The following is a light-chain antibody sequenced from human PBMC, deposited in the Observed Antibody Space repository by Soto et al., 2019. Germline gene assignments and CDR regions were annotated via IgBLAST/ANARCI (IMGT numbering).Light chain of an antibody. J-gene: IGLJ1*01. Sequence: QSVLVQPASVSGSPGQSITISCTGTSSDVGGYNHISWYEQHPGKAPKLIIFEVRNRPSGVSDRFYASKSGNTASLTISGLQTEDEAVYYCSSYASSSSYAFGTGTKVTVL. V-gene: IGLV2-14*01. CDR3: SSYASSSSYA. CDR2: EVR. CDR1: SSDVGGYNH.